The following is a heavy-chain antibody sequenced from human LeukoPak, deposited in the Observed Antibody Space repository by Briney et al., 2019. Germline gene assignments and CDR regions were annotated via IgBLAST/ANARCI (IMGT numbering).Heavy chain of an antibody. V-gene: IGHV5-51*01. Sequence: GESLQISCKGSGYSFTSYWIGWVRQMPGKGLEWMGIIYPGDSDTRYRPSFQGQVTISADKSISTAYLQWSSLKASDTAMYYCARQAFRSSWRFIDYWGQGTLVTVSS. CDR2: IYPGDSDT. CDR1: GYSFTSYW. J-gene: IGHJ4*02. CDR3: ARQAFRSSWRFIDY. D-gene: IGHD6-6*01.